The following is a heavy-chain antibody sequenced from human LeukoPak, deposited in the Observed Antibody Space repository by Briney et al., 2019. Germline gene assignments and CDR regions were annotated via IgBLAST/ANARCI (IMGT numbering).Heavy chain of an antibody. CDR3: ASPSGRGGYSFDY. CDR2: INHSGST. Sequence: PSETLSLTCAVYGGSFSGYYWSWIRQPPGKGLEWIGEINHSGSTNYNPSLKSRVTISVDTSKNQFSLKLSSVTAADTAVYYCASPSGRGGYSFDYWGQGTLVTVSS. J-gene: IGHJ4*02. D-gene: IGHD2-15*01. CDR1: GGSFSGYY. V-gene: IGHV4-34*01.